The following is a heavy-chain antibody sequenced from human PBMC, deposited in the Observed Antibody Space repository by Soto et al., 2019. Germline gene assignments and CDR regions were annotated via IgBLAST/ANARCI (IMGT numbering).Heavy chain of an antibody. J-gene: IGHJ5*02. CDR2: INHSGST. D-gene: IGHD4-17*01. V-gene: IGHV4-34*01. CDR3: ARVPTTVTHPKSPFLVDRDVKDESFAP. Sequence: LSLTCAVYGGSFSGYYWGWIRQPPGKGLEWIGEINHSGSTNYNPSLKSRVTISVDTSKNQFSLKLSSVTAADTAVYYCARVPTTVTHPKSPFLVDRDVKDESFAPWGQGTLVTVSS. CDR1: GGSFSGYY.